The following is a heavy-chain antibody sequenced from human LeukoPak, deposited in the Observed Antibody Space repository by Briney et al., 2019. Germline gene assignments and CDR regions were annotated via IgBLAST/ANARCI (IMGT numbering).Heavy chain of an antibody. CDR2: INPNSGGT. CDR1: GYTFTDYY. Sequence: ASVKVSCKASGYTFTDYYMHWVRQAPGQGLEWMGWINPNSGGTNYAQEFQGRVTMTRDTSISTAYMELSRLRSDDTAVYYCARVDSGYSGSYPILYYFDYWGQGTLVTVSS. V-gene: IGHV1-2*02. D-gene: IGHD1-26*01. J-gene: IGHJ4*02. CDR3: ARVDSGYSGSYPILYYFDY.